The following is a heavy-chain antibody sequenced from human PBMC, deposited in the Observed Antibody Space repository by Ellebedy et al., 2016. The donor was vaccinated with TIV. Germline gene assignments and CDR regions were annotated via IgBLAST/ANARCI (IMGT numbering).Heavy chain of an antibody. CDR2: IWYDGSNK. CDR1: GFTFCSYG. D-gene: IGHD3-22*01. V-gene: IGHV3-33*01. J-gene: IGHJ6*02. CDR3: AREVRYGMDV. Sequence: GESLKISCAASGFTFCSYGMHWVRQAPGKGLEWVAVIWYDGSNKYYADSVKGRFTIYIDNSKNTLYLKMNSLRAEDTAVYYCAREVRYGMDVWGQGTTVTVSS.